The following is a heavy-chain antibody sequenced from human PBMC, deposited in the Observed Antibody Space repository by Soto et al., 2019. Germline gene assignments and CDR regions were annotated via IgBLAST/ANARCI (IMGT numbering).Heavy chain of an antibody. V-gene: IGHV1-18*01. Sequence: SVKFSCKTAGYTFTSDTITWQRQAPGQGLEWMGWISTYNANTNYAQNLQGRVTMTTDPYTSTAYMELRSLRSDDTAVYYCAKGRYSGSLALSDPWGQGTPVTVPS. CDR2: ISTYNANT. D-gene: IGHD5-12*01. CDR3: AKGRYSGSLALSDP. J-gene: IGHJ5*02. CDR1: GYTFTSDT.